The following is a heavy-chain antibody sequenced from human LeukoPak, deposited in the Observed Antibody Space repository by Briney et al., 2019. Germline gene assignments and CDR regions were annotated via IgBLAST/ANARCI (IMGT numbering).Heavy chain of an antibody. CDR1: GDSITGYY. CDR3: ARGYYMDV. CDR2: INHSGST. Sequence: SETLSLTCTVSGDSITGYYWSWIRQPPGKGLEWIGEINHSGSTNYNPSLKSRVTISVDTSKNQFSLKLSSVTAADTAVYYCARGYYMDVWGKGTTVTVSS. J-gene: IGHJ6*03. V-gene: IGHV4-34*01.